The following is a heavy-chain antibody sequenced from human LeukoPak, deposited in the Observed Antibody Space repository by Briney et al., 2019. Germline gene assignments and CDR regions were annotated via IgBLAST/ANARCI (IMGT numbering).Heavy chain of an antibody. D-gene: IGHD3-22*01. J-gene: IGHJ4*02. CDR1: GFTFSSYG. CDR3: AREGWGDYYDSSGYFGK. CDR2: ISGSGGST. Sequence: PGGTLRLSCAASGFTFSSYGMSWVRQAPGKGLEWVSAISGSGGSTYYADSVKGRFTISRDNSKNTLYLQMNSLRVEDTATYYCAREGWGDYYDSSGYFGKWGQGTLVTVSS. V-gene: IGHV3-23*01.